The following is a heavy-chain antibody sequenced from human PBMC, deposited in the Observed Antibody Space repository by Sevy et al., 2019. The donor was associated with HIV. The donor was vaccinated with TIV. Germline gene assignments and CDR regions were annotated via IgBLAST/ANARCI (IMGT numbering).Heavy chain of an antibody. Sequence: GGSLRLSCAASGFTFSSYEMNWVRQAPGKGLEWVSYISSSGSTIYYADSVKGRFTISRDNAKNSLYLQMNSLRAEDTAVYYCARDRSGSGWYPYYYYYGMDVWGQGTTVTVSS. J-gene: IGHJ6*02. CDR1: GFTFSSYE. V-gene: IGHV3-48*03. D-gene: IGHD6-19*01. CDR2: ISSSGSTI. CDR3: ARDRSGSGWYPYYYYYGMDV.